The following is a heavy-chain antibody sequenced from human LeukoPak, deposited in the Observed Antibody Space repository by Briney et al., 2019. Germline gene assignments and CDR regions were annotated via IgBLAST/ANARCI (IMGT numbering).Heavy chain of an antibody. CDR1: GYAFTSYC. D-gene: IGHD2-15*01. V-gene: IGHV1-18*01. J-gene: IGHJ3*02. CDR3: AREDCSGGSCYSLSLTPVFHVFDI. Sequence: GASEKVSCKASGYAFTSYCISWVRQAPGQGLEWIGCISAYNGNTNYAPKLQGRVTMTTDTSTSTAYMELGSLRSDDTAVYYCAREDCSGGSCYSLSLTPVFHVFDIWGQGTMVTVSS. CDR2: ISAYNGNT.